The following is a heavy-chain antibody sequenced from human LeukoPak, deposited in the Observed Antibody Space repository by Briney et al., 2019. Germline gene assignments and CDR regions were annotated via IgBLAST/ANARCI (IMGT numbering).Heavy chain of an antibody. CDR3: ANLHYVSSGSSFDY. Sequence: SETLSLTCTVSADSISGRYCSWIRQPPGKGLEWIGYIHYSGTTNYNPSLKSRVTISVDTSKKQFSLKLKSVTAADTAVYYCANLHYVSSGSSFDYWGQGTLVTVSS. D-gene: IGHD3-22*01. J-gene: IGHJ4*02. CDR1: ADSISGRY. V-gene: IGHV4-59*11. CDR2: IHYSGTT.